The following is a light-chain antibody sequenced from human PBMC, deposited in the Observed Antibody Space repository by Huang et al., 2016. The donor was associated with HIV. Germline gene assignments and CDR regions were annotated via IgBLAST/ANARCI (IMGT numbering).Light chain of an antibody. Sequence: EIVMTQSPATLSVSPGQRVTPSCRANRSVSTNLAWYQQRHGQAPRLLSYGSSTRAPGIPARFSGSGSGTDFSLTISSLQSEDFALYYCHQYNNWLLSFGGGTRV. CDR2: GSS. CDR1: RSVSTN. V-gene: IGKV3-15*01. J-gene: IGKJ4*01. CDR3: HQYNNWLLS.